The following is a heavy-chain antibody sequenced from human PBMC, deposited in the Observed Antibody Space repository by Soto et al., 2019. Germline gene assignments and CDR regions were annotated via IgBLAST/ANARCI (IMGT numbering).Heavy chain of an antibody. Sequence: GASVKVSCKASGYTFTSYAMHWVRQAPGQRLEWMGWINAGNGNTKYSQKFQGRVTITRDTSTSTAYMELSSLRSEDTAVYYCASIVVPAAALPYYYYYGMDVWGQGTTVTVSS. V-gene: IGHV1-3*01. D-gene: IGHD2-2*01. J-gene: IGHJ6*02. CDR3: ASIVVPAAALPYYYYYGMDV. CDR2: INAGNGNT. CDR1: GYTFTSYA.